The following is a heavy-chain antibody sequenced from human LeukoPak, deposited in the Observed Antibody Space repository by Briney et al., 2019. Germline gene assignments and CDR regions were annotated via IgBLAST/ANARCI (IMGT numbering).Heavy chain of an antibody. J-gene: IGHJ5*02. V-gene: IGHV4-38-2*02. D-gene: IGHD3-10*01. CDR3: ARGRITMIRGAPLWFDP. CDR1: GYSISSGYY. CDR2: INHSGST. Sequence: SETLSLTCTVSGYSISSGYYWGWIRQPPGKGLEWIGEINHSGSTNYNPSLKSRVTISVDTSKNQFSLKLSSVTAADTAVYYCARGRITMIRGAPLWFDPWGQGTLVTVSS.